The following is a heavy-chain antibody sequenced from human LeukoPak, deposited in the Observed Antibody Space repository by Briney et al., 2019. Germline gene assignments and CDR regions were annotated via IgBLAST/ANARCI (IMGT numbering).Heavy chain of an antibody. Sequence: GASVKVSCKASGYTFTSYYMHWVRQAPGQGLEWMGIINPSGGSTSYAQKFQGRVTMTRDTSTSIVYMELSSLRSEDTAVYYCARAEEMATITDYWGQGTLVTVSS. V-gene: IGHV1-46*01. CDR1: GYTFTSYY. CDR3: ARAEEMATITDY. D-gene: IGHD5-24*01. J-gene: IGHJ4*02. CDR2: INPSGGST.